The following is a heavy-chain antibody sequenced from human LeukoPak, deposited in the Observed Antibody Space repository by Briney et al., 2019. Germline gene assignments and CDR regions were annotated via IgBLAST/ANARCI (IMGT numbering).Heavy chain of an antibody. V-gene: IGHV3-33*01. CDR2: IWYDGSNK. D-gene: IGHD3-22*01. J-gene: IGHJ4*02. Sequence: GGSLRLSCAASGFTFSSYGMHWVRQAPGKGLEWVAVIWYDGSNKYYADSVKGRFTISRDNSKNTLYLQMNSLRAEDTAVYYCARVAPMRYYDSSGYPDYWGQGTLVTVSS. CDR3: ARVAPMRYYDSSGYPDY. CDR1: GFTFSSYG.